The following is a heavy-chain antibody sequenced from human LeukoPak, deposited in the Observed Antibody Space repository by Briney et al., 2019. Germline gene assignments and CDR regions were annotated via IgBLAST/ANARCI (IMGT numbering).Heavy chain of an antibody. CDR2: IGASGDST. Sequence: PGGSLRLSCAASGFTFSSYAMSWVRQAPGKGLEWVSAIGASGDSTYYTDPVKGRFTISRDNSKNTLFLQMDSLRAEDTAVYYRARGGDYKNDYWGQGTLVTVSS. D-gene: IGHD4-17*01. CDR1: GFTFSSYA. V-gene: IGHV3-23*01. J-gene: IGHJ4*02. CDR3: ARGGDYKNDY.